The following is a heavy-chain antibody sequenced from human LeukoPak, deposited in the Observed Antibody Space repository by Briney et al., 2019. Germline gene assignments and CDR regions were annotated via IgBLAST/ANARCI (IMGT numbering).Heavy chain of an antibody. V-gene: IGHV3-48*03. CDR2: ISSSGSTI. CDR3: ARGDSGYSYGPGVLDY. CDR1: GFTFSSYE. J-gene: IGHJ4*02. Sequence: GGSLSLSCAASGFTFSSYEMNWVRQAPGKGLEWVSYISSSGSTIYYADSVKGRFTISRDNAKNSLYLQMNSLRAEDTAVYYCARGDSGYSYGPGVLDYWGQGTLVTVSS. D-gene: IGHD5-18*01.